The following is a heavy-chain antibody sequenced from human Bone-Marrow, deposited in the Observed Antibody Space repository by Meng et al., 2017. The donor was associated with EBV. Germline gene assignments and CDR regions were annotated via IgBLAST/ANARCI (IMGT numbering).Heavy chain of an antibody. CDR1: GGSISSNHW. Sequence: LQASGHGLVSPSVSLSPPCAVSGGSISSNHWGSWVRQPPGKGLEWIGEIYHSGSTNFNPSLKSRVTLSLDNSKNQFSLKLSSVTAADTAVYYCARDRWELQKAFEYWGQGTLVTVSS. V-gene: IGHV4-4*02. J-gene: IGHJ4*02. D-gene: IGHD1-26*01. CDR3: ARDRWELQKAFEY. CDR2: IYHSGST.